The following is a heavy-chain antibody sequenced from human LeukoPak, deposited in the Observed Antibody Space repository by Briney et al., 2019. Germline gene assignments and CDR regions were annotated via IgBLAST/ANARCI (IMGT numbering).Heavy chain of an antibody. CDR1: GYTFTSYG. CDR2: ISAYNGNT. CDR3: ARDEYQLLSGDMDAFDI. D-gene: IGHD2-2*01. V-gene: IGHV1-18*01. Sequence: GASVKVSCKASGYTFTSYGISWVRQAPGQGLEWMGWISAYNGNTNYAQKLQGRVTMTTDTSTNTAYMELRSLRSDDTAVYYCARDEYQLLSGDMDAFDIWGQGTMVTVSS. J-gene: IGHJ3*02.